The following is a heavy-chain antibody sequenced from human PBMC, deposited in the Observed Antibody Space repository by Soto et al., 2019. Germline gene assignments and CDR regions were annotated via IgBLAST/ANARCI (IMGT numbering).Heavy chain of an antibody. Sequence: PXESLKMSCKGSGYSFTRYWIGWVRRIPGKGLEWMGIIYPCDSDTRYSPSFQGQVTISADKSISTAYLQWSSLKASDTAMYYCARLPPPDIVATHYFDYWGQGTLVTVSS. V-gene: IGHV5-51*01. J-gene: IGHJ4*02. CDR3: ARLPPPDIVATHYFDY. CDR1: GYSFTRYW. D-gene: IGHD5-12*01. CDR2: IYPCDSDT.